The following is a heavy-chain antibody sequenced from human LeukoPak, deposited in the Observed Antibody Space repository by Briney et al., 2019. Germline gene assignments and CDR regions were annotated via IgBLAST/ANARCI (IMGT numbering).Heavy chain of an antibody. D-gene: IGHD3-22*01. CDR3: KSYYYDSSGYLDAFDI. J-gene: IGHJ3*02. CDR1: GGSISSSSYY. V-gene: IGHV4-39*01. CDR2: IYYSGST. Sequence: PSETLSLTCTVSGGSISSSSYYWGWIRQPPGKGLEWIGSIYYSGSTYYNPSLKSRVTISVDTSKNQFSLKLSSVTAADTAVYYCKSYYYDSSGYLDAFDIWGQGTMVTVSS.